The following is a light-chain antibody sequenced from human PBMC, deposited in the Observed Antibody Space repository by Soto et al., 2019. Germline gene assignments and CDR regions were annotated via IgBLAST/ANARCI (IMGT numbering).Light chain of an antibody. Sequence: DIQMTQSPSTLSGSVGDRVTITCRASQTISSWLAWYQQKPGKAPKLLIYAASSLQSGVPSRFSGSGSGTEFTLTISSLQPDDFATYYCQQCYWHWTFGQGTKVDIK. CDR2: AAS. J-gene: IGKJ1*01. CDR3: QQCYWHWT. V-gene: IGKV1-5*01. CDR1: QTISSW.